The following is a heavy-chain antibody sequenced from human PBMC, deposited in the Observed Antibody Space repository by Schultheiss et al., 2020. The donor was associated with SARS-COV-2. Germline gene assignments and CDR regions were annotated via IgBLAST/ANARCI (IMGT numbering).Heavy chain of an antibody. D-gene: IGHD7-27*01. J-gene: IGHJ2*01. Sequence: GGSLRLSCAASGFTFSSHAMHWVRQAPGKGLEGVAVVLYDGSKEYYTDSVRGRFTISRDNSNNTLYLQLNSLRTEDTAVYYCAKDGELGYYWYFDLWGRGTLVTVSS. V-gene: IGHV3-30-3*01. CDR2: VLYDGSKE. CDR1: GFTFSSHA. CDR3: AKDGELGYYWYFDL.